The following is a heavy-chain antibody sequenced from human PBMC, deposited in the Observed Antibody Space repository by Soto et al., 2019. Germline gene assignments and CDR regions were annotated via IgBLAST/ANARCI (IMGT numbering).Heavy chain of an antibody. Sequence: QVQLLQSGAEVKKPWASVKVSCKSSGYTFTSYGISWVRQAPGQGLEWMGWISAYNGNTNYAQKLQGRVTMTADTSTNTADMELRSLRSDDTAVYYCASSGVWEPRDYWGKGSLVTVSS. D-gene: IGHD1-26*01. CDR1: GYTFTSYG. CDR2: ISAYNGNT. V-gene: IGHV1-18*01. J-gene: IGHJ4*02. CDR3: ASSGVWEPRDY.